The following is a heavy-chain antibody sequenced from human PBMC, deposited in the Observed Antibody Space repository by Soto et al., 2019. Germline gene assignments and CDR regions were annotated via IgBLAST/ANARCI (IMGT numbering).Heavy chain of an antibody. J-gene: IGHJ6*02. CDR1: GFTFSSYV. Sequence: EVQLLESGGGLVQPGGSLRLSCAASGFTFSSYVMNWVRQAPGKGLEWVSGISGSGSNTYYADPVKGRFTISRDNSNDTLYLQMNSLRAEDTAVYYCAHPYYSGSSYYGSDVWGRGTTVTVSS. CDR3: AHPYYSGSSYYGSDV. D-gene: IGHD3-10*01. V-gene: IGHV3-23*01. CDR2: ISGSGSNT.